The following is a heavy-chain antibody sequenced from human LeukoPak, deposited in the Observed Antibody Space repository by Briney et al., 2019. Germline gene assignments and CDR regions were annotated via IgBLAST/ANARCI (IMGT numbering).Heavy chain of an antibody. V-gene: IGHV3-21*01. Sequence: PGGSLRLSCAASGFTFSSYSMNWVRQAPGKGLEWVSSISSSSSYIHYADSVKGRFTISRDNAKNSLYLQMNSLRAEDTAVYYCARVPVVAATHYMDVWGKGTTVTVSS. CDR3: ARVPVVAATHYMDV. CDR1: GFTFSSYS. J-gene: IGHJ6*03. CDR2: ISSSSSYI. D-gene: IGHD2-15*01.